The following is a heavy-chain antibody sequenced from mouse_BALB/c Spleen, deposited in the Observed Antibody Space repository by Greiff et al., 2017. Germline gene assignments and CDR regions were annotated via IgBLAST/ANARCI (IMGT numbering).Heavy chain of an antibody. CDR1: GYAFSSYW. CDR3: ASKGLGGYAMDY. CDR2: IYPGDGDT. D-gene: IGHD3-3*01. J-gene: IGHJ4*01. Sequence: QVQLQQPGAELVKPGASVKLSCKASGYAFSSYWMNWVKQRPGQGLEWIGQIYPGDGDTNYNGKFKGKATLTADKSSSTAYMQLSSLTSEDSAVYFCASKGLGGYAMDYWGQGTSVTVSS. V-gene: IGHV1-80*01.